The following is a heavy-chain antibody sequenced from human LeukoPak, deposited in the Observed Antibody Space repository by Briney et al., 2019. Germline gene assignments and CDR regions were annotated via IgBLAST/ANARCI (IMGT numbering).Heavy chain of an antibody. Sequence: PSETLSLTCSVSGVSISSSSYYWGWIRQPPGKGLEWIGSIYYSGSTYYNPSLKSRVTISVDTSKSQFSLKLSSVTAADTAVYYCARIPVVDDAFDIWGQGTMVTVSS. CDR3: ARIPVVDDAFDI. V-gene: IGHV4-39*01. CDR2: IYYSGST. D-gene: IGHD4-23*01. CDR1: GVSISSSSYY. J-gene: IGHJ3*02.